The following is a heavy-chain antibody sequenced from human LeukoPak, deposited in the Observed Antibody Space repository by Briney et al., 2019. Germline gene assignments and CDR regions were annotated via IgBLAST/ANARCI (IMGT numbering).Heavy chain of an antibody. CDR3: AKEIRPSDAFDI. Sequence: GGSLRLSCAASGFTFSSYAMSWVRQAPGKGLEWVPAISGSGGSTYYADSVKGRLTISRDNSKNTLYLQMNSLRAEDTAVYYCAKEIRPSDAFDIWGQGTMVTVSS. CDR2: ISGSGGST. V-gene: IGHV3-23*01. J-gene: IGHJ3*02. CDR1: GFTFSSYA.